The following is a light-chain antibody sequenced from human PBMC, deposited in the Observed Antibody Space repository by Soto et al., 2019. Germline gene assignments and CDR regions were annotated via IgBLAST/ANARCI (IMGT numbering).Light chain of an antibody. Sequence: EIVMTQSPATLSVSPGERATLSCRASQTVNNKLAWYQQKPGQAPRLLIYDSSTRATGIPARFSGSGSGTEFTLTIASLQSEDFAVYYCQQYNNWPPVYTFGLGTKLEFK. CDR1: QTVNNK. CDR2: DSS. CDR3: QQYNNWPPVYT. V-gene: IGKV3D-15*01. J-gene: IGKJ2*01.